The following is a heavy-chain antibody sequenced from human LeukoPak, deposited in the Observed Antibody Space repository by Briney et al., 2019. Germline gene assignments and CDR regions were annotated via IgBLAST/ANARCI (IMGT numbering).Heavy chain of an antibody. CDR2: ISYDGSNK. J-gene: IGHJ4*02. V-gene: IGHV3-30*04. CDR1: GFTFSSYA. D-gene: IGHD3-10*01. Sequence: PGGSLRLSSAASGFTFSSYAMHWVRQAPGKGLEWVAVISYDGSNKYYADSVKGRFTISRDNSKNTLYLQMNSLRAEDTAVYYCARGGSGSYYNVRPVDYWGQGTLVTVSS. CDR3: ARGGSGSYYNVRPVDY.